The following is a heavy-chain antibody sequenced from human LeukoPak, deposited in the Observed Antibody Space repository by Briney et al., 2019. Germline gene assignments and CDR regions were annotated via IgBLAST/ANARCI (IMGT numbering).Heavy chain of an antibody. Sequence: SVKVSCKASGGTFSSYAISWVRQAPGQGLEWMGGIIPIFGTANYAQKFQGRVTITADKSTSTAYMELSGLRSEDTAVYYCARGRSAVTTPSHFDYWGQGTLVTVSS. CDR3: ARGRSAVTTPSHFDY. J-gene: IGHJ4*02. CDR1: GGTFSSYA. CDR2: IIPIFGTA. D-gene: IGHD4-17*01. V-gene: IGHV1-69*06.